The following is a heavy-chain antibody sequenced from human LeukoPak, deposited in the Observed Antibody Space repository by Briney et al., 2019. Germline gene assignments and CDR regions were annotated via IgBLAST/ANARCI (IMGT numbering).Heavy chain of an antibody. CDR2: ISAYNGNT. Sequence: ASVKVSCKASGYTFTSYYMHWVRQAPGQGLEWMGWISAYNGNTNYAQKPQGRVTMTTDTSTSTAYMELRSLRSDDTAVYYCARDLPWFGELLDYWGQGTLVTVSS. D-gene: IGHD3-10*01. V-gene: IGHV1-18*04. CDR1: GYTFTSYY. CDR3: ARDLPWFGELLDY. J-gene: IGHJ4*02.